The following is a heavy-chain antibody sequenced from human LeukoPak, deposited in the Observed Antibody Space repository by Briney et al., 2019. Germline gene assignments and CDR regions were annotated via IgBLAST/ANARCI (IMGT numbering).Heavy chain of an antibody. CDR2: IYTSGST. D-gene: IGHD5-24*01. Sequence: SETLSLTCTVSGGSISSGSHYWSWIRQPAGKGLEWIGRIYTSGSTNYNPSLKSRVTISVDTSKNQFSLKLSSVTAADTAVYYCARRWMATIDAFDIWGQGTMVTVSS. CDR1: GGSISSGSHY. CDR3: ARRWMATIDAFDI. J-gene: IGHJ3*02. V-gene: IGHV4-61*02.